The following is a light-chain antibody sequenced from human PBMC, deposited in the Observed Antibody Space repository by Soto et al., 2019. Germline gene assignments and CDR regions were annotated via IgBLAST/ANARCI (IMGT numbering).Light chain of an antibody. CDR1: QSVSSY. V-gene: IGKV3-11*01. J-gene: IGKJ5*01. CDR2: DAS. Sequence: EIVLSQSPASWSWSPAQRSILPCMAIQSVSSYLAWYQQKPGQAPRLLIYDASNRATGIPARFSGSGSGTDFTLTISSLEPEDFAVYYCQQRSNGPPSITFARGTRLEIK. CDR3: QQRSNGPPSIT.